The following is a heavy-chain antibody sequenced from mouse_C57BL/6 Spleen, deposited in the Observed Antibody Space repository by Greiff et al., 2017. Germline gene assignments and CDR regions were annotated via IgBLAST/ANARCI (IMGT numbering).Heavy chain of an antibody. CDR2: INPNNGGT. D-gene: IGHD2-5*01. CDR3: ARTYYSNLFAY. V-gene: IGHV1-22*01. Sequence: VHVQQSGPELVKPGASVKMSCKASGYTFTDYNMHWVKQSHGKSLEWIGYINPNNGGTSYNQKFKGKATLTVNKSSSTAYMELRSLTSEDSAVYYCARTYYSNLFAYWGQGTLVTVSA. J-gene: IGHJ3*01. CDR1: GYTFTDYN.